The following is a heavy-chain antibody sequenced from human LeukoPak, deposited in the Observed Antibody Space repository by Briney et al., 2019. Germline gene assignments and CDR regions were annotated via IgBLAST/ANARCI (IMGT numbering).Heavy chain of an antibody. Sequence: SETLSLTCTVSGASISSYYWGWIRQPLGKGLEWIGFIYYSGSPNYNPSLKSRLTISVDTSKNQFSLKLSSVTAADTAVYYCARLMYYSGSGSYGMDVWGQGATVTVSS. CDR2: IYYSGSP. CDR1: GASISSYY. D-gene: IGHD3-10*01. V-gene: IGHV4-59*08. J-gene: IGHJ6*02. CDR3: ARLMYYSGSGSYGMDV.